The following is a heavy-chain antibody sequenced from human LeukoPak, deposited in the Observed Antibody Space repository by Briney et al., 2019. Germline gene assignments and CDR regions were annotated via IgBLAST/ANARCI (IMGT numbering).Heavy chain of an antibody. CDR2: ISGGGGST. D-gene: IGHD5-12*01. Sequence: GGSLRLSCAASGFTFSSYAMSWVRQAPGKGLEWVSAISGGGGSTYYADSVKGRFTISRDNSKNTLYLQMNSLRAEDTAVYYCAKDRGYSGYPWGYFDYWGQGTLVTVSS. J-gene: IGHJ4*02. CDR1: GFTFSSYA. CDR3: AKDRGYSGYPWGYFDY. V-gene: IGHV3-23*01.